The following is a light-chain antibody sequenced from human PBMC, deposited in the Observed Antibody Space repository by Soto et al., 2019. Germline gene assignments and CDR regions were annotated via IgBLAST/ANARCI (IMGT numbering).Light chain of an antibody. V-gene: IGKV2-28*01. CDR2: LGS. J-gene: IGKJ3*01. CDR3: MQALQTPRT. CDR1: QSLLHSNGYKY. Sequence: DIVMTQSPLSLPVTPGEPASISCRSSQSLLHSNGYKYLDWYLQKPGQSPQLLIYLGSNRASGVPDRFSGSGSGTDFTLKISRVEAADVGVYYCMQALQTPRTFGPGTKVDIK.